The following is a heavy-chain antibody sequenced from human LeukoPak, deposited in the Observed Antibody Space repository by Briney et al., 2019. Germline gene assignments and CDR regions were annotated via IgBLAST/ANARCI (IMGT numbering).Heavy chain of an antibody. CDR3: ARCTIGDGSGWCTWFDP. CDR2: FDPEDGET. D-gene: IGHD6-19*01. Sequence: ASGKVSCKVSGYTLTELSMHWVRQAPGKGLEWMGGFDPEDGETIYAQKFQGRVTMTEDTSTDTAYMELSSLKAEDTAVYYCARCTIGDGSGWCTWFDPWGQGTLVTVSS. J-gene: IGHJ5*02. CDR1: GYTLTELS. V-gene: IGHV1-24*01.